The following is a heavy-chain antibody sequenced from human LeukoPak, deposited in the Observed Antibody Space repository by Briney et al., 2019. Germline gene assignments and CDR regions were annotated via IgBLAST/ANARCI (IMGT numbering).Heavy chain of an antibody. J-gene: IGHJ5*02. CDR1: GGSISGYY. Sequence: SETLSLTCTVSGGSISGYYWSWIRQSAGKGLEWIGRIYGSGTTRYNPSLESRVTMSVDTSKNQFSLKLSSMTAADTAVYFCARGMSAAYDYNWFDDWGQGTLVTVSS. D-gene: IGHD5-12*01. CDR2: IYGSGTT. CDR3: ARGMSAAYDYNWFDD. V-gene: IGHV4-4*07.